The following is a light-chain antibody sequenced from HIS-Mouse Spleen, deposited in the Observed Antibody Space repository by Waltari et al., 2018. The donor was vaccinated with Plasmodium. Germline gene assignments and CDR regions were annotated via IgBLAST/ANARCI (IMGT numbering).Light chain of an antibody. Sequence: QSALTQPRSVSGSPGQSVPISCTGTSSDAGGYNYVSWYQQHPGKAPKLIIYDVSKRPSGVPDRFSGSKSGNTASLTISGLQAEDEADYYCCSYAGSYTLVFGGGTKLTVL. V-gene: IGLV2-11*01. CDR1: SSDAGGYNY. CDR3: CSYAGSYTLV. J-gene: IGLJ2*01. CDR2: DVS.